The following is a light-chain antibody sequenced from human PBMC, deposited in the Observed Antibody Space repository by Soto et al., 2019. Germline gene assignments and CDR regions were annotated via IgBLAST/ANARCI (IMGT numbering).Light chain of an antibody. J-gene: IGKJ1*01. CDR2: GAT. CDR3: QQYGSSPRT. V-gene: IGKV3-20*01. CDR1: QSVSNNY. Sequence: EIVLTQSPGTLSLSPGERATLSCRASQSVSNNYLAWFQQNPGLAPRLLIYGATSRASGIPDRFSGTGSGADFTLTISRLEPEDFAVYYCQQYGSSPRTFGQGTKVEIK.